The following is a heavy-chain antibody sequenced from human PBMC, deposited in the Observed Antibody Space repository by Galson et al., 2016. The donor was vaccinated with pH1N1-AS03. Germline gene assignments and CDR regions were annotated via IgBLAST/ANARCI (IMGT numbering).Heavy chain of an antibody. J-gene: IGHJ4*02. D-gene: IGHD5-18*01. V-gene: IGHV3-7*01. CDR3: ARDTARSFDY. CDR1: GFTFSNSW. CDR2: INADGSQT. Sequence: SLRLSCAASGFTFSNSWMTWVRQAPGKGLEWVAYINADGSQTYYADSMRGRFTISRDNSKNSLYLQMNSLIAEDTAVYYCARDTARSFDYWGLGTLVSVSS.